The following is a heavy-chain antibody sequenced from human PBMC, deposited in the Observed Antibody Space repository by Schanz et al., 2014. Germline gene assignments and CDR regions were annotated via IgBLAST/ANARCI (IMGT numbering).Heavy chain of an antibody. CDR1: GGSISSGESY. CDR2: VYFSGTT. V-gene: IGHV4-39*01. CDR3: ARHGGYYDVLNSFDI. J-gene: IGHJ5*02. D-gene: IGHD3-16*01. Sequence: QLQLQESGPGLVKPSETLSLTCTVSGGSISSGESYWGWIRQSPEEGLQYIGSVYFSGTTAYSPSLKGRVTISVDTSKNQSSLMLTSVTAADTAVYFCARHGGYYDVLNSFDIWGQGTLVTVSS.